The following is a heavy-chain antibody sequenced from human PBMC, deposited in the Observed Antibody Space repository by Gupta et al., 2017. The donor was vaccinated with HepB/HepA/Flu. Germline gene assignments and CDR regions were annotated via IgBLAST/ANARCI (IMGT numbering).Heavy chain of an antibody. CDR1: GGTFSSYA. J-gene: IGHJ6*03. D-gene: IGHD3-3*01. Sequence: QVQLVQSGAEVKKPGSSVKVSCKASGGTFSSYAISWVRQAPGQGLEWMGGIIPIFGTANYAQKFQGRVTITADKSTSTAYMELSSLRSEDTAVYYCARSYYDFWSGYLYYYYYYMDVWGKGTTVTVSS. V-gene: IGHV1-69*06. CDR3: ARSYYDFWSGYLYYYYYYMDV. CDR2: IIPIFGTA.